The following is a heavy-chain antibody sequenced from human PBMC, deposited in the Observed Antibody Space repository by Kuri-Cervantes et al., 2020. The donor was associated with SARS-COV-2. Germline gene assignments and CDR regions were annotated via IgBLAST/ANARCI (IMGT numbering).Heavy chain of an antibody. Sequence: GESLKISCAASGFTFSSYWMHWVRQAPGKGLVWVSRINSDGSSTSYADSVKGRFTISRDNAKNTLYLQMNCLRAEDTAVYYCARHSSSWFFDYWGQGTLVTVSS. J-gene: IGHJ4*02. CDR1: GFTFSSYW. V-gene: IGHV3-74*01. D-gene: IGHD6-13*01. CDR3: ARHSSSWFFDY. CDR2: INSDGSST.